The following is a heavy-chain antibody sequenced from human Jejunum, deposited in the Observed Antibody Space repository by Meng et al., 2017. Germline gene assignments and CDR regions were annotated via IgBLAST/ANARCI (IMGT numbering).Heavy chain of an antibody. CDR2: TYWDDDK. Sequence: QITLKESGPNPFKPTQTLTWTCTFSGFSLSTVGEAVGWIRQPPGKALDWLALTYWDDDKRYSPSLKSRLTITKDTSKNQVVLTMAHMDPVDTATYYCAHRRRNSGYDNPYYFDFWGQGTLVTVSS. J-gene: IGHJ4*02. CDR3: AHRRRNSGYDNPYYFDF. D-gene: IGHD5-12*01. V-gene: IGHV2-5*02. CDR1: GFSLSTVGEA.